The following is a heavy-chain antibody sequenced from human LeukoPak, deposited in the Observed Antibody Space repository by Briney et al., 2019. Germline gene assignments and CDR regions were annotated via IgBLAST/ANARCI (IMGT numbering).Heavy chain of an antibody. V-gene: IGHV1-8*03. J-gene: IGHJ4*02. CDR2: INPNSGNR. CDR3: ARVDGSPDY. CDR1: GYTFTTLD. Sequence: ASVKVSCKASGYTFTTLDINWVRQATGQGLEWMGWINPNSGNRGYAQKFQGRVTITRDTSIGTAYMELSSLRSEDTAVYYRARVDGSPDYWGQGTLVTVSS. D-gene: IGHD2-15*01.